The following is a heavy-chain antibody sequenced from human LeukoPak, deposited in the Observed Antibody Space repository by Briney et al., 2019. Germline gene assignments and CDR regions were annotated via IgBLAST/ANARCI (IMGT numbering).Heavy chain of an antibody. J-gene: IGHJ5*02. Sequence: GGSLRLSCPASGLTLTNAWAGWVRHPPGKGLEWVGRIKRKTDRGTPDYAAPVKGSLTIIRNTPKNTLYLQLYSLKTEDTAGQDGTAVRFDPWGHGTLVTVSS. CDR2: IKRKTDRGTP. CDR3: TAVRFDP. V-gene: IGHV3-15*01. CDR1: GLTLTNAW.